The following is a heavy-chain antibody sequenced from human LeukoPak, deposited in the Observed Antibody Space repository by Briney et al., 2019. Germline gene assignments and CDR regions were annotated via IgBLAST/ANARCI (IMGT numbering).Heavy chain of an antibody. CDR2: INTDGSRT. CDR3: ARDPNLSHYYDSSGYYPNWYDP. V-gene: IGHV3-74*01. D-gene: IGHD3-22*01. Sequence: GGSLRLSCVASGFNFNDYWMHRVRQAPGKGLVWVSHINTDGSRTNYADSVKGRFTIPRDNAKNTLYLQMNSLRAEDTAVYYCARDPNLSHYYDSSGYYPNWYDPWGQGTLVTVSS. J-gene: IGHJ5*02. CDR1: GFNFNDYW.